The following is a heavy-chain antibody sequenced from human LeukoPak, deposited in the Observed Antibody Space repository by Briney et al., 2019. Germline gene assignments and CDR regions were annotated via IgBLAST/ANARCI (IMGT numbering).Heavy chain of an antibody. J-gene: IGHJ4*02. CDR2: LYYSGST. V-gene: IGHV4-39*01. CDR1: GYSISSTTYY. Sequence: SETLSLTCTVSGYSISSTTYYWGWIRQPPGKGLGWIGGLYYSGSTYYNPSLKSRVTIYADTSKNQFSLKLSSVTAADTAVYYCASLVAAKLPYYWGQGTLVTVSS. CDR3: ASLVAAKLPYY. D-gene: IGHD2-15*01.